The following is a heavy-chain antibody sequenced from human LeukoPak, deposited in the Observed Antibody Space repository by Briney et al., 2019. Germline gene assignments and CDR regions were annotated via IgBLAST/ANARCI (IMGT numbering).Heavy chain of an antibody. CDR2: ISSSGSSI. Sequence: GGSLRLSCAASGFTVSDVYMTWVRQAPGKGLEWVSYISSSGSSIYYADSVKGRFTISRDNAKNSLYLQMNSLRAEDTAVYYCARHLSGVTGYTYGRGIDYWGQGTLVTVSS. CDR3: ARHLSGVTGYTYGRGIDY. J-gene: IGHJ4*02. CDR1: GFTVSDVY. D-gene: IGHD5-18*01. V-gene: IGHV3-11*04.